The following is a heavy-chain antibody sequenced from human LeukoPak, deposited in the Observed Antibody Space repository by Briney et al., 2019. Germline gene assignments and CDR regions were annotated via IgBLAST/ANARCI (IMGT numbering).Heavy chain of an antibody. CDR3: ARQTIVPAAIGQKNWFDP. CDR2: INHSGST. V-gene: IGHV4-34*01. J-gene: IGHJ5*02. Sequence: SETLSLTCAVYGGSFSGYYWSWIRQPPGKGLEWIGEINHSGSTNYNPSLKSRVTISVDTSKNQFSLKLSSVTAADTAVYYCARQTIVPAAIGQKNWFDPWGQGTLVTVSS. D-gene: IGHD2-2*01. CDR1: GGSFSGYY.